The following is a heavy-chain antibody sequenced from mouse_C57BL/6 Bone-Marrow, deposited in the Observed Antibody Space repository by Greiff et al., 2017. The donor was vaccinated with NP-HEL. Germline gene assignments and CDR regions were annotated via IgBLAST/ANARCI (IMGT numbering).Heavy chain of an antibody. CDR1: GFTFSDYY. J-gene: IGHJ4*01. D-gene: IGHD2-12*01. Sequence: EVHLVESEGGLVQPGSSMKLSCTTSGFTFSDYYMAWVRQVPEKGLDWVANINYDGSSTYYLDSLKSRFIISRDNAKNILYLQMSSLKSEDTATYYCASEGGLRRRTYAMDYWGQGTSVTVSS. CDR3: ASEGGLRRRTYAMDY. CDR2: INYDGSST. V-gene: IGHV5-16*01.